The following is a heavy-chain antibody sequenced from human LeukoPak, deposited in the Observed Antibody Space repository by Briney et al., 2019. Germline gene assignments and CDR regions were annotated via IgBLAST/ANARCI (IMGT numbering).Heavy chain of an antibody. V-gene: IGHV3-7*01. CDR3: AKDRGIFGVVIPADFDY. J-gene: IGHJ4*02. D-gene: IGHD3-3*01. CDR2: IKQDGGEK. Sequence: GGSLRLSCAASGFTFSSYWMSWVRQAPGKGLEWVANIKQDGGEKYYVDSVKGRFTISRDNAKNSLYLQMNSLRAEDTAVYYCAKDRGIFGVVIPADFDYWGQGTLVTVSS. CDR1: GFTFSSYW.